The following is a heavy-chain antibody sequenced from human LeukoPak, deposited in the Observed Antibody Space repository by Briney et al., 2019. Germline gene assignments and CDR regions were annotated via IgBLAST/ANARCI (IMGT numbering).Heavy chain of an antibody. CDR2: ITYDGSEK. J-gene: IGHJ4*02. D-gene: IGHD5-12*01. CDR3: ASNSGYEKGY. CDR1: GFTFRSYW. V-gene: IGHV3-30*03. Sequence: GGSLRLSCAASGFTFRSYWMSWVRQAPGKGLEWVAVITYDGSEKYYAESVKGRFTISRDNSKDTLYLQMNSLRAEDTAVYYCASNSGYEKGYWGQGTLATVSS.